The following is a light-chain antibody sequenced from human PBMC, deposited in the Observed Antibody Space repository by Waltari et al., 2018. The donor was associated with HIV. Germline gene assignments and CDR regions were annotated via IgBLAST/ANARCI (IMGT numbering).Light chain of an antibody. CDR2: ATN. CDR3: VLYMGSGIPM. V-gene: IGLV8-61*01. J-gene: IGLJ3*02. Sequence: QTVVTQEPSLSVSPGGTITLTCGLNSGSVSTSYYPSWYQQTPGQARRTLVYATNTRSSGVPYRFSGTILGNKAALTITGAQADDDSAFYCVLYMGSGIPMFGGGTKLTVL. CDR1: SGSVSTSYY.